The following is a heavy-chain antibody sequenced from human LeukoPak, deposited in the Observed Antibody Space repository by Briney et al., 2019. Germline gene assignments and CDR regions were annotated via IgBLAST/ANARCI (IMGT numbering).Heavy chain of an antibody. CDR3: ARAATGTIYADWFDP. D-gene: IGHD1-7*01. J-gene: IGHJ5*02. V-gene: IGHV1-2*02. CDR2: INPNNGGT. Sequence: ASVKVSCKASGYTFTGYYIHWVRQAPGHGLEWMGWINPNNGGTNYAQQFQGRVTMTRDTSISTAYMELSSLTSDDTAAYYCARAATGTIYADWFDPWGQGTLVTVSS. CDR1: GYTFTGYY.